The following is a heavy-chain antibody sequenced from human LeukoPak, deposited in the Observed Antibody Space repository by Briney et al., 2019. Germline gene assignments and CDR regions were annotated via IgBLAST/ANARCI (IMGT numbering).Heavy chain of an antibody. CDR2: ISSSSTYI. V-gene: IGHV3-21*01. CDR3: ARDNSWNGDYEGPYFDY. CDR1: GFTFSSYN. Sequence: GGSLRPSCAASGFTFSSYNMNWVRQAPGKGLEWVSSISSSSTYIYYADSVKGRFTISRDNAKNSLYLQMNSLRAEDTAVYYCARDNSWNGDYEGPYFDYWGQGTLVTVSS. J-gene: IGHJ4*02. D-gene: IGHD4-17*01.